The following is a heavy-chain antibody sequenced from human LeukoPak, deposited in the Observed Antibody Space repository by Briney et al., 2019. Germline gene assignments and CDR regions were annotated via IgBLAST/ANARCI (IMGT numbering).Heavy chain of an antibody. CDR1: GFTFSSYA. Sequence: PGRSLRLSCAASGFTFSSYAMHWVRQAPGKGLEWVAVIWYDGSNKYYADSVKGRFTIPRDNSKNTLYLQMNSLRAEDTAVYYCAKAGRYCSSTSCYTFNEARHGGYYFDYWGQGTLVTVSS. CDR2: IWYDGSNK. J-gene: IGHJ4*02. D-gene: IGHD2-2*02. V-gene: IGHV3-33*06. CDR3: AKAGRYCSSTSCYTFNEARHGGYYFDY.